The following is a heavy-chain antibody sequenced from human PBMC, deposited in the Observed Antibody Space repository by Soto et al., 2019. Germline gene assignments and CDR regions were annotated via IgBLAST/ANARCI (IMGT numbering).Heavy chain of an antibody. V-gene: IGHV1-3*01. CDR1: GYSFTSYA. CDR2: INAGNGNT. CDR3: AKSQGSANFDY. J-gene: IGHJ4*02. Sequence: ASVKVSCKASGYSFTSYAIHWMRQAPGQRLEWMGWINAGNGNTKYSQNFQGRVTITRDTSASIAYMELSSLRSDDTAIYYCAKSQGSANFDYWGQGTLVTVSS.